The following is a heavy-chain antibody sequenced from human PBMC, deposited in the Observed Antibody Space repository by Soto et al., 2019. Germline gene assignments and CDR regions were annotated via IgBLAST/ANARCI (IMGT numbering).Heavy chain of an antibody. Sequence: EVQLLESGGGLVQPGGSLRLSCAASGFSFRNYAMHWVRQAPGKGLEWVSTLSHDRSNIYYADSVKGRFAISRDNSKNTLYMQMNSLKAEDTAVYYCADGRATYGLLTHDYWGQGTLVTVSS. D-gene: IGHD3-10*01. CDR3: ADGRATYGLLTHDY. J-gene: IGHJ4*02. V-gene: IGHV3-23*05. CDR1: GFSFRNYA. CDR2: LSHDRSNI.